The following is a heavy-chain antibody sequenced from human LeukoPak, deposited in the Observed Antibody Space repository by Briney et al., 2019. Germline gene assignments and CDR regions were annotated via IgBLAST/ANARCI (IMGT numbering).Heavy chain of an antibody. V-gene: IGHV3-21*01. D-gene: IGHD5-24*01. CDR2: ISTSGTYI. CDR1: GSIFSTYT. J-gene: IGHJ5*02. Sequence: GGSLRLSRAASGSIFSTYTMNWVRQAPGKGLEWVSSISTSGTYIYYGDAVKGRFTISRDNAKNSLYLQMNSLRAEDTAVYYCASIRRSRDGYNSNPWGQGTLVTVSS. CDR3: ASIRRSRDGYNSNP.